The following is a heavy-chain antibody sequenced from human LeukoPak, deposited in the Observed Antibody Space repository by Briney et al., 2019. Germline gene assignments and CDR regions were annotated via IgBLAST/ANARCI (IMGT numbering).Heavy chain of an antibody. Sequence: PPGGSLRLSCATSGLTFRTTWMHWVRQAPGKGLMWVSRMNGEGTTIDYADSVKGRFTVSRDYAKNTLFLQMNNLRTEDTALYFCATARYFRFEYWGQGSLVIVSA. J-gene: IGHJ4*02. D-gene: IGHD1-1*01. CDR3: ATARYFRFEY. V-gene: IGHV3-74*01. CDR1: GLTFRTTW. CDR2: MNGEGTTI.